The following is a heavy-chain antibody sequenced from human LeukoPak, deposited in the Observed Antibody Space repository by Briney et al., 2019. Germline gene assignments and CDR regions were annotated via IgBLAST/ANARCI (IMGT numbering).Heavy chain of an antibody. CDR2: IYYSGST. Sequence: SETLSLTCTVSGGSISSSSYYWGWIRQPPGKGLEWIGSIYYSGSTYYNPSLKSRVTISVDTSKNQFSLKLSSVTAEDTAVYYCARHTAMDPYDYYYYMDVWGKGTTVTISS. CDR3: ARHTAMDPYDYYYYMDV. D-gene: IGHD5-18*01. V-gene: IGHV4-39*01. CDR1: GGSISSSSYY. J-gene: IGHJ6*03.